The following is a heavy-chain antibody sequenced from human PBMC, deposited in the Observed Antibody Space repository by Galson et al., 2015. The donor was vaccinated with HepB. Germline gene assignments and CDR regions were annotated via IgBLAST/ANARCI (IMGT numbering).Heavy chain of an antibody. J-gene: IGHJ5*02. CDR1: GYTFSTYS. Sequence: SVKVSCKASGYTFSTYSITWVRQAPGQGLEWMGWISPYNRDTNYARKFQGRVTMTTDTFTSTAYMELRSLRSDDTAVYYCARGVRVEVVGGGQHNYFDPWGQGTLVTVSS. D-gene: IGHD2-15*01. CDR2: ISPYNRDT. V-gene: IGHV1-18*01. CDR3: ARGVRVEVVGGGQHNYFDP.